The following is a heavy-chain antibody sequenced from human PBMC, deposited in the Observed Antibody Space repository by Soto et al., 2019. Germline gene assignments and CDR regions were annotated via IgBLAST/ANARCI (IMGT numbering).Heavy chain of an antibody. J-gene: IGHJ4*02. CDR2: ISGSGGST. CDR3: AKDAGSGWPPD. V-gene: IGHV3-23*01. CDR1: GFTFSAYA. D-gene: IGHD6-19*01. Sequence: GGSLRLSCAASGFTFSAYAMSWVRQAPGKGLEWVSAISGSGGSTHFADSVKGRFTISRDNSRNTLYLQMNGLRAGDTATYYCAKDAGSGWPPDWGQGTQVTVSS.